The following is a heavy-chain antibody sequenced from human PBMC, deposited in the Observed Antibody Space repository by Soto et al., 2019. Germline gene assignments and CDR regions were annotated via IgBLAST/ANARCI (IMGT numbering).Heavy chain of an antibody. D-gene: IGHD3-3*01. Sequence: GGSLRLSCAASGFTFSSYAMSWVRQAPGKGLEWVSGISGSGGSTYYADSVKGRFTISRDNSKNTLYLQMNSLRAEDTAVYYCAKLGFGSFGVVTNFDYWGQGTLVTVSS. J-gene: IGHJ4*02. CDR2: ISGSGGST. V-gene: IGHV3-23*01. CDR1: GFTFSSYA. CDR3: AKLGFGSFGVVTNFDY.